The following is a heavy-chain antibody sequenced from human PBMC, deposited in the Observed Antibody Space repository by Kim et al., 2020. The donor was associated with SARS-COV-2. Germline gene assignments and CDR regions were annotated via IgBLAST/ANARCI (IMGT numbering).Heavy chain of an antibody. D-gene: IGHD6-6*01. CDR2: GGST. Sequence: GGSTYYADTVKGRFTISRDNSKNTLYLQMNSLRAEDTAVYYCARDPVPGYWGQGTLVTVSS. J-gene: IGHJ4*02. CDR3: ARDPVPGY. V-gene: IGHV3-66*01.